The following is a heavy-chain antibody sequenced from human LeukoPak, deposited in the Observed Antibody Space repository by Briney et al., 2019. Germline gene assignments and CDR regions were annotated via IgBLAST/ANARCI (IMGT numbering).Heavy chain of an antibody. CDR3: AGRMIVRAFDI. Sequence: PSETLSLTCIVSGGSISSSSYYWGWIRQPPGKGLEWIGTIYYSGTTYYNPSLKSRVTISVDASKNQFSLKLSSVTAADTALYYCAGRMIVRAFDIWGQGTMVTVSS. CDR2: IYYSGTT. CDR1: GGSISSSSYY. J-gene: IGHJ3*02. D-gene: IGHD3-22*01. V-gene: IGHV4-39*01.